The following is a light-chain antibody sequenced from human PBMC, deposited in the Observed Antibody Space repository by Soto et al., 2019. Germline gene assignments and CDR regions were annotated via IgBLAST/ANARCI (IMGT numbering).Light chain of an antibody. CDR1: SSNIGAGYD. V-gene: IGLV1-40*01. Sequence: QSVLTQPPSMSGAPGQGVTISCTGSSSNIGAGYDVHWYQQVPGTAPKLLIYGNTNRPSGVPDRFSASKSGTSASLAISGLQAEDEADYYCQSYESSLSGWIFGGGTKLPS. CDR2: GNT. CDR3: QSYESSLSGWI. J-gene: IGLJ2*01.